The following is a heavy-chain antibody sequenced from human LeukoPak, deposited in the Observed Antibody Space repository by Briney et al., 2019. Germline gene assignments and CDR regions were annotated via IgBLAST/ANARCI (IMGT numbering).Heavy chain of an antibody. CDR1: GGSISSSSYY. CDR2: IYCSGST. Sequence: PSETLSLTCTVSGGSISSSSYYWGWIRQPPGKGLEWIGSIYCSGSTYYNPSLKSRVTMSVDTSKNQFSLKLTSVTAADTAVYYCARLSNDSPGDPWGQGSLVTVSS. J-gene: IGHJ5*02. V-gene: IGHV4-39*01. CDR3: ARLSNDSPGDP. D-gene: IGHD4-11*01.